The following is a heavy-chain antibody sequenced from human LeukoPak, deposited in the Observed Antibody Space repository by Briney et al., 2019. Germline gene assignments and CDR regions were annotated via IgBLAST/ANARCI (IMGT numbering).Heavy chain of an antibody. Sequence: ASVKVSCKASGYTFTSYDINWVRQATGQGLEWMGWMNPNSGNTGYAQKFQGRVTITRNTSISTAYMGLSSLRSEDTAVYYCARAGYSSSWYGTGWFDPWGQGTLVTVSS. V-gene: IGHV1-8*03. D-gene: IGHD6-13*01. CDR2: MNPNSGNT. J-gene: IGHJ5*02. CDR1: GYTFTSYD. CDR3: ARAGYSSSWYGTGWFDP.